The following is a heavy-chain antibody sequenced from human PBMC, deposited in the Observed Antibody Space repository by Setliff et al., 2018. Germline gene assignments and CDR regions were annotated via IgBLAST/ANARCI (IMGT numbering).Heavy chain of an antibody. J-gene: IGHJ6*03. D-gene: IGHD3-10*01. V-gene: IGHV4-4*09. CDR3: ARAYYYGSGNSHKYYMDV. CDR1: GGSISSSY. Sequence: PSETLSLTCTVSGGSISSSYWSWIRQPPGKGLERIGYFYHSGSMNYNPSLKGRVTMSVDTSNNQLSLKLTSVSAADTAVYYCARAYYYGSGNSHKYYMDVWGKGTAVT. CDR2: FYHSGSM.